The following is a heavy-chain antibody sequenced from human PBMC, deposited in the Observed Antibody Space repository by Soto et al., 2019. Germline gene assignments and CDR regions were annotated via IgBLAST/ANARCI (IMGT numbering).Heavy chain of an antibody. CDR3: ANAGNYDIVVVVAATRILVY. D-gene: IGHD2-15*01. V-gene: IGHV3-23*01. Sequence: GGSLRLSCAASGFTFIHYAMSWVRQTPGKGLEWVSAISGGGGSTYYADSVKGRFTISRDNSKNTLYLQMNSLRAEDTAVYYSANAGNYDIVVVVAATRILVYWDEGTLVTVSS. J-gene: IGHJ4*02. CDR2: ISGGGGST. CDR1: GFTFIHYA.